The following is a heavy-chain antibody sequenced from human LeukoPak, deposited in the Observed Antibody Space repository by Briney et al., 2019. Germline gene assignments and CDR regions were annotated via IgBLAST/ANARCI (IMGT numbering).Heavy chain of an antibody. CDR3: AKDRPNYYGTNGHYYTRNGDY. J-gene: IGHJ4*02. CDR2: ISGSGGYT. V-gene: IGHV3-23*01. CDR1: GCTFNNYA. Sequence: GGSLRLSCAASGCTFNNYAMSWVRQVPGKGLEWVSSISGSGGYTFYANSVKGRFTISRDNSEATPYLQMNSLRVEDTAIYYWAKDRPNYYGTNGHYYTRNGDYWGQGTLVTVSS. D-gene: IGHD3-22*01.